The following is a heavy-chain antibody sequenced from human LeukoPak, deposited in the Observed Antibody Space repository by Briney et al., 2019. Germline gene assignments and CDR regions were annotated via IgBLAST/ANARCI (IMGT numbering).Heavy chain of an antibody. Sequence: PSETLSLTCTVSGDSINSGGSYWSWIRQPPGKGLEWIGYIYHTGDTFYNPSLKSRVTISLDRSQNQFSLSLTSMTAADTAVYYCARDDGGSGVDHWGQGTLVTVSS. CDR2: IYHTGDT. CDR3: ARDDGGSGVDH. V-gene: IGHV4-30-2*01. D-gene: IGHD3-16*01. CDR1: GDSINSGGSY. J-gene: IGHJ4*02.